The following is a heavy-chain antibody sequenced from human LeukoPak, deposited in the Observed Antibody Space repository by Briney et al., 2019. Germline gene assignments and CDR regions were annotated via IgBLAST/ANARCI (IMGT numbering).Heavy chain of an antibody. D-gene: IGHD6-19*01. J-gene: IGHJ4*02. Sequence: PSETLSLTCAVYGGSFSGYYWSWIRQPPGKGLEWIGEINHSGSTNCNPSLKSRVTISVDTSKNQFSLKLSSVTAADTAVYYCARAGHSSGWYLGYWGQGTLVTVSS. CDR2: INHSGST. CDR1: GGSFSGYY. V-gene: IGHV4-34*01. CDR3: ARAGHSSGWYLGY.